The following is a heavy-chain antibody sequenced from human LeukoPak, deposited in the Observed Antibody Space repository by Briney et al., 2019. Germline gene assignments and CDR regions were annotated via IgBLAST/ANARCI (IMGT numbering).Heavy chain of an antibody. CDR1: GFTFSSYG. CDR2: IWYDGSNK. Sequence: PGGSLRLSCAASGFTFSSYGMHWVRQAPGKGLEWVAVIWYDGSNKYYADSVKGRFTISRDNAKNSLYLQMNSLRDEDTAVYYCARDALRFLEWFLFDPWGQGTLVTVSS. CDR3: ARDALRFLEWFLFDP. J-gene: IGHJ5*02. D-gene: IGHD3-3*01. V-gene: IGHV3-33*01.